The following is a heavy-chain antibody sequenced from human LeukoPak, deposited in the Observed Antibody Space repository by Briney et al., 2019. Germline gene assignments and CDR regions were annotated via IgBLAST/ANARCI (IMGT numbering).Heavy chain of an antibody. Sequence: GSLRLSLAASGFTLNRYAMHWVRPAPGQGLEGVAVISYDGSNKYYADSVKGRFTISRDNSKNTLYLQMSSLRAEDTAVYYCASTGSGATTIDYWGQGTLVTVSS. CDR2: ISYDGSNK. J-gene: IGHJ4*02. CDR3: ASTGSGATTIDY. D-gene: IGHD1-26*01. V-gene: IGHV3-30-3*01. CDR1: GFTLNRYA.